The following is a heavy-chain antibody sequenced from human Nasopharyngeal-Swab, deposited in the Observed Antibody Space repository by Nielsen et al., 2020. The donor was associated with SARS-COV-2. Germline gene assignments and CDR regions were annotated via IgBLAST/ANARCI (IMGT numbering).Heavy chain of an antibody. CDR1: AETFTSYY. CDR2: IIPIFGTA. J-gene: IGHJ4*02. D-gene: IGHD6-6*01. Sequence: SVKISCKASAETFTSYYMHWVLQDTRQRLVWMGGIIPIFGTANYAQKFQGRVTITADESTSTAYMELSSLRSEDTAVYYCASSKAMPSIAAHWGQSDYWGQGTLVTVSS. V-gene: IGHV1-69*13. CDR3: ASSKAMPSIAAHWGQSDY.